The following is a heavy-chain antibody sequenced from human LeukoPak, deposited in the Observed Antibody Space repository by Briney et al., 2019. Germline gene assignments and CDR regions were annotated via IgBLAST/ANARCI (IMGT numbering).Heavy chain of an antibody. V-gene: IGHV3-23*01. D-gene: IGHD1-14*01. CDR2: ISGSGDST. CDR3: AQSRYQGTQPVIDC. Sequence: PGGSLRLSCAASGLTFSNYAMTWVRQAPGKGLEWVSGISGSGDSTYYADSVKGRFTISRDNSKDKLYLQMNSLRAEDTAVYYCAQSRYQGTQPVIDCWGQGALVTVSS. J-gene: IGHJ4*02. CDR1: GLTFSNYA.